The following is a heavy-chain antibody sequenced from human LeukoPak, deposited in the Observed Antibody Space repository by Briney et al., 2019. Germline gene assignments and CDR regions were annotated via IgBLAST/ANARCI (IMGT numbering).Heavy chain of an antibody. CDR1: GGTFSSYA. CDR3: AIWSSGYYYYYMDV. D-gene: IGHD3-3*01. V-gene: IGHV1-69*05. J-gene: IGHJ6*03. Sequence: ASVKVSCKASGGTFSSYAISWVRQAPGQGLEGMGGIIPIFGTANYAQKFQGRVTITTDESTSTAYIELSSLRSEDTAVYYCAIWSSGYYYYYMDVWGKGTTVTVSS. CDR2: IIPIFGTA.